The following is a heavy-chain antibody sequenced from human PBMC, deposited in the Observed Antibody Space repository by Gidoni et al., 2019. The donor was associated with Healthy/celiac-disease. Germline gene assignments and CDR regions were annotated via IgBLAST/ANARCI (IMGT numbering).Heavy chain of an antibody. CDR2: IYYSGST. CDR3: AEGRFGMDV. J-gene: IGHJ6*02. D-gene: IGHD3-10*01. CDR1: GGSISSYY. V-gene: IGHV4-59*01. Sequence: QVQLQESGPGLVKPSETLSLTCTVSGGSISSYYWSWIRQPPGKGLEWIGYIYYSGSTNYNPSLKSRVTISVDTSKNQFSLKLSSVTAADTAVYYCAEGRFGMDVWGQGTTVTVSS.